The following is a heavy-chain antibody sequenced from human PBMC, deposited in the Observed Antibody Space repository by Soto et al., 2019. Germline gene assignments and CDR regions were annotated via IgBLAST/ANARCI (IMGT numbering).Heavy chain of an antibody. CDR1: GFTFSSYG. CDR2: ISYDGSNK. Sequence: PGGSLRLSCAASGFTFSSYGMHWVRQAPGKGLEWVAVISYDGSNKYYADSVKGRFTISRDNSKNTLYLQMNSLRAEDTAVYYCARVVARGNGMDVWGQGTTVTVSS. V-gene: IGHV3-30*03. J-gene: IGHJ6*02. D-gene: IGHD5-12*01. CDR3: ARVVARGNGMDV.